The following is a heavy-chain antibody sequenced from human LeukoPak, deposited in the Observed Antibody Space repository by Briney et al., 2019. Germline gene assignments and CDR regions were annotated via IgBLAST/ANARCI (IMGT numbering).Heavy chain of an antibody. J-gene: IGHJ4*02. V-gene: IGHV3-7*01. Sequence: GGSLRLSCAAPGFTFSSYWMSWVRQAPGKGLEWVANIKQDGSEKYYVDSVKGRFTISRDNAKNSLYLQMNSLRAEDTAVYYCARRESIVVVPAASTGGYFDYWGQGTLVTVSS. CDR3: ARRESIVVVPAASTGGYFDY. CDR2: IKQDGSEK. D-gene: IGHD2-2*01. CDR1: GFTFSSYW.